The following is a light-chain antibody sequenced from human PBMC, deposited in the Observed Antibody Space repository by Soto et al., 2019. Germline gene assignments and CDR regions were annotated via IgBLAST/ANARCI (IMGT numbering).Light chain of an antibody. J-gene: IGKJ4*01. Sequence: EVVMTQSPATVSVSPGEGVTLSCRASQTISNDLAWYQQKPGQAPRLLIYGVSTRATGVPARFSGGGSGTEFTLTFSSLQSEDFAFYYCQQNNKWPPVTFGGGTRWISN. CDR1: QTISND. V-gene: IGKV3-15*01. CDR2: GVS. CDR3: QQNNKWPPVT.